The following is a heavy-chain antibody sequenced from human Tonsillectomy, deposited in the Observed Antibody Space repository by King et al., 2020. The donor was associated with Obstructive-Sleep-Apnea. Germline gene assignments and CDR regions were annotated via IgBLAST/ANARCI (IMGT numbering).Heavy chain of an antibody. J-gene: IGHJ5*02. D-gene: IGHD3-16*01. CDR3: TRARVGATPTPNWFAP. CDR2: IKQDGSEK. Sequence: MSWVRQAPGKGLEWVANIKQDGSEKYYVDSVKGRFTISRDNAKNSLYLQMNSLIAEDTAVYYVTRARVGATPTPNWFAPWGQRTLVTVSS. V-gene: IGHV3-7*03.